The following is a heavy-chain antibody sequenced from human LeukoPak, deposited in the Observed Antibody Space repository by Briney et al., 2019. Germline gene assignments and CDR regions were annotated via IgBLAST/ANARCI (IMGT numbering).Heavy chain of an antibody. Sequence: SETLSLTCTVSGDSISSYFWSWVRQPPGKGLEWIGYMYYGGSTNYNPSLKSRVTISADTSKNQFSLKLSSVTAADTAVYYCAKHTGYFGSGNYRGSLMDYWGQGTLVTVSS. V-gene: IGHV4-59*08. CDR1: GDSISSYF. CDR3: AKHTGYFGSGNYRGSLMDY. D-gene: IGHD3-10*01. CDR2: MYYGGST. J-gene: IGHJ4*02.